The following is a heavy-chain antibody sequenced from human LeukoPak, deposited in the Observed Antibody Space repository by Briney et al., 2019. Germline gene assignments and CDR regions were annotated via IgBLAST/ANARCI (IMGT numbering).Heavy chain of an antibody. Sequence: GGSLRLSCAASGFTFSSYWMSWVRQAPGKGLEWVAKIKQDGSGKYYVDSVKGRFTISRDNAENSLYLQMNSLRVEDTALYYCARSDFWSGYPRGYFDYCGQGTLVTVSS. J-gene: IGHJ4*02. CDR3: ARSDFWSGYPRGYFDY. D-gene: IGHD3-3*01. CDR2: IKQDGSGK. CDR1: GFTFSSYW. V-gene: IGHV3-7*05.